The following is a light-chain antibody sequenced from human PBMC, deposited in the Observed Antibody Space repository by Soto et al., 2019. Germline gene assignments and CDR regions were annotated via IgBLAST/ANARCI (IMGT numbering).Light chain of an antibody. CDR1: QTVPSNY. CDR3: QQYGSSVWT. J-gene: IGKJ1*01. CDR2: SAS. V-gene: IGKV3-20*01. Sequence: EIVLTQSPGTLSLSPGERATLSCRASQTVPSNYLAWYQQKSGQTPRLLIYSASSRATGIPDRFSGSGSGTDFTLTISRLEPEDSAVYYCQQYGSSVWTFGQGTKVEIK.